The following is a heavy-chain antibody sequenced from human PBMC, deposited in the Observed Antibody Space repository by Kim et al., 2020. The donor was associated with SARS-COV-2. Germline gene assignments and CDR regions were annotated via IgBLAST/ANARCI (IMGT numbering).Heavy chain of an antibody. D-gene: IGHD1-1*01. CDR2: ISRSHGNV. J-gene: IGHJ6*02. V-gene: IGHV3-9*02. Sequence: GGSLRLSCAASGFFSGDFAMHWVRQPPGKGLEWVASISRSHGNVDYADSVKGRFTISRDTAKNSLYLQMDSLRAEDSALYYCARDILETRGNAYFYAMEVWGQGTTVTV. CDR1: GFFSGDFA. CDR3: ARDILETRGNAYFYAMEV.